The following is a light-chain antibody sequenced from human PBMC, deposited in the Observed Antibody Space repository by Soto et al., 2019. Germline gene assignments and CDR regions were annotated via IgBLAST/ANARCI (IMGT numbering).Light chain of an antibody. CDR1: SSDVGGYNF. V-gene: IGLV2-11*01. Sequence: LAQPRSVSGSPGQSVTVSCTGTSSDVGGYNFVSWYQQHPGKAPKLMIYDVYKRPSGVPDRFSGSKSGNTASLTISGLQAEDGAVYFCCSYAATYVYVFGTGTKVTVL. CDR3: CSYAATYVYV. J-gene: IGLJ1*01. CDR2: DVY.